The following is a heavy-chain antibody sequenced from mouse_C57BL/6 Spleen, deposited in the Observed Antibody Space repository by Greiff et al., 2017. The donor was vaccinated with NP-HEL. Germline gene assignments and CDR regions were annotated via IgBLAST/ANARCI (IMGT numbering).Heavy chain of an antibody. V-gene: IGHV1-55*01. D-gene: IGHD1-1*01. CDR2: IYPGSGST. CDR3: ARENYCGSSYGFAY. J-gene: IGHJ3*01. Sequence: QVQLQQPGAELVKPGASVKMSCKASGYTFTSYWITWVKQRPGQGLEWIGDIYPGSGSTNYHEKFKSKATLTVDTSSRTAYMQLSSLTSEDSAVYYCARENYCGSSYGFAYWGQGTLVTVSA. CDR1: GYTFTSYW.